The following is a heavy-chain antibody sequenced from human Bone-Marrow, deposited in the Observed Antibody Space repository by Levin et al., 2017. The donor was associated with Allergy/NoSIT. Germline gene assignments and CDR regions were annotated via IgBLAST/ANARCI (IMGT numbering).Heavy chain of an antibody. D-gene: IGHD3-10*01. V-gene: IGHV3-66*01. J-gene: IGHJ4*02. CDR3: AKGGGLAAY. Sequence: GGYLRLSCAASGFIASSDSMSWVRQGPGRGLEWVSVIYAVGTTHYADSVKGRFTISRDHSQNTLYLQMNSLRVEDTAMYYCAKGGGLAAYWGQGALVTVSS. CDR2: IYAVGTT. CDR1: GFIASSDS.